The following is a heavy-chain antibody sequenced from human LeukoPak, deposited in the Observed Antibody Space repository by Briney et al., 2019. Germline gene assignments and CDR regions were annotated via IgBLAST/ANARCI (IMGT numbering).Heavy chain of an antibody. V-gene: IGHV4-30-4*01. J-gene: IGHJ5*02. CDR3: AREGGNYYDSNP. D-gene: IGHD3-22*01. CDR1: GGPISSGDYY. CDR2: IYYSGST. Sequence: SETLSLTCTVSGGPISSGDYYWSWIRQPPGKGLKWIGYIYYSGSTYYNPSLKSRVTISVDTSKNQFSLKLSSVTAADTAVYYCAREGGNYYDSNPWGQGTLVTVSS.